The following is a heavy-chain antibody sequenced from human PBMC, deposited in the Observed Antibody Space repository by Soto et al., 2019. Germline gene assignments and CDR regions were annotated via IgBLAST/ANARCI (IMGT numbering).Heavy chain of an antibody. Sequence: PGGSLRLSCEASGFSCRNYALSWVRQSPGKGLEWVSTFSAGGRAYYADSVKGRFTIAKDTSKNTLHLQASSLRAEDTAVYYCAKESMPEHYGDTLFDYWGQGTRVTISS. CDR1: GFSCRNYA. J-gene: IGHJ4*02. V-gene: IGHV3-23*01. D-gene: IGHD4-17*01. CDR2: FSAGGRA. CDR3: AKESMPEHYGDTLFDY.